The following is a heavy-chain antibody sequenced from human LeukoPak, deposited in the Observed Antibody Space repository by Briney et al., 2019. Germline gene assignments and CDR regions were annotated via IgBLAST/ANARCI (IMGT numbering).Heavy chain of an antibody. Sequence: GGSLRLSCAASGFTFSSYSTNWVRQAPGKGLEWVSSISSSSSYIYYADSVKGRFTISRDNAKNSLYLQMNSLRAEDTAVYYCARDSAVTTEWDYWGQGTLVTVSS. V-gene: IGHV3-21*01. CDR1: GFTFSSYS. D-gene: IGHD4-17*01. J-gene: IGHJ4*02. CDR2: ISSSSSYI. CDR3: ARDSAVTTEWDY.